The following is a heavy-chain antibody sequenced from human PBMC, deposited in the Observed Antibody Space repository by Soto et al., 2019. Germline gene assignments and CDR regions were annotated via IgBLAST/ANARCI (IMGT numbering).Heavy chain of an antibody. CDR1: GYSFINNG. V-gene: IGHV1-18*01. CDR3: ARVKFGDFLYCDF. J-gene: IGHJ4*02. Sequence: QVQLVQSGAEVKKPGASVRVSCQASGYSFINNGLSWVRQAPGQGPEWMGWINTYNAKTYYAPKFRGRVTMTTDTSTRTAYMELRSLRSDDTAVYYCARVKFGDFLYCDFWGQGTPVSVSS. CDR2: INTYNAKT. D-gene: IGHD4-17*01.